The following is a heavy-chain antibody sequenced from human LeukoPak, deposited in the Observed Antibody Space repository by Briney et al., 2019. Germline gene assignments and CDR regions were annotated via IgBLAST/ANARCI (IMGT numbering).Heavy chain of an antibody. CDR2: IHTSGIT. V-gene: IGHV4-4*07. D-gene: IGHD2-21*01. J-gene: IGHJ4*02. CDR3: ARLQGDSTAVFDY. Sequence: SETLSLTCNVSGVSISTNYWSWIRQPPGKGLEWIGRIHTSGITNYNPSLKSRVTMSLDTSKNQFSLNLSSVTAADTAVYYCARLQGDSTAVFDYWGRGTLVSVSS. CDR1: GVSISTNY.